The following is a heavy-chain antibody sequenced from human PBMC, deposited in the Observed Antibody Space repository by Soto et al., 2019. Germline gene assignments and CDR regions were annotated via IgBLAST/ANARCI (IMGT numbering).Heavy chain of an antibody. Sequence: AGGSLRLSCAASGFTVSSNYMSWVRQAPGKGLEWVSVIYSGGSTYYADSVKGRFTISRDNSKNTLYLQMNSLRAEDTAVYYCARVLEWLEGSYGVDVWGQGTTVTVSS. D-gene: IGHD3-3*01. V-gene: IGHV3-53*01. CDR1: GFTVSSNY. CDR2: IYSGGST. J-gene: IGHJ6*02. CDR3: ARVLEWLEGSYGVDV.